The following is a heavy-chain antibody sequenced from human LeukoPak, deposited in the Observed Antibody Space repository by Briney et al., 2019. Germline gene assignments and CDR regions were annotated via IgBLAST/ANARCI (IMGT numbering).Heavy chain of an antibody. J-gene: IGHJ4*02. CDR2: ISAYDGRT. D-gene: IGHD6-19*01. CDR3: ARDKVLGAVAGTFDY. Sequence: ASVKVSCKASSYSFSDPGISWVRQAPGQGLEWMGWISAYDGRTKYAQKFQGRFTMNTDTSTSTAYMELTSLTSDDTAVYYCARDKVLGAVAGTFDYWGQGTLVTVSS. CDR1: SYSFSDPG. V-gene: IGHV1-18*01.